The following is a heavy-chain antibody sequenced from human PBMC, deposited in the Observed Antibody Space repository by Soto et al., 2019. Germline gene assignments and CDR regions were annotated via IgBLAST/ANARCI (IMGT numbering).Heavy chain of an antibody. J-gene: IGHJ4*02. CDR1: SVSNAW. CDR2: IKRKTDGGTT. CDR3: TTRLKSIFGVVITHFDY. Sequence: SVSNAWMHWVRQAPGKGLEWVGRIKRKTDGGTTDYAAPVKGRFTISRDDSKNTLYLQMNSLKTEDTAVYYCTTRLKSIFGVVITHFDYWGQGTLVTVSS. D-gene: IGHD3-3*01. V-gene: IGHV3-15*07.